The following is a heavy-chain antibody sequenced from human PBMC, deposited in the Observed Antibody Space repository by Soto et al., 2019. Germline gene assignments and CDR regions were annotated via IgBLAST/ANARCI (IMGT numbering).Heavy chain of an antibody. J-gene: IGHJ6*03. D-gene: IGHD2-15*01. CDR3: ARDPLLVHEFYYYMDV. CDR2: ISGSSRYI. Sequence: VQLVESGGGLVKPGGSLRLSCAASGFSFTSYSMNWVRQAPGKGLEWVSSISGSSRYIYYADSVEGRFTISRDNAEKSLFLQMNSLRAEDTAVYYCARDPLLVHEFYYYMDVWGKGTTVTVSS. V-gene: IGHV3-21*01. CDR1: GFSFTSYS.